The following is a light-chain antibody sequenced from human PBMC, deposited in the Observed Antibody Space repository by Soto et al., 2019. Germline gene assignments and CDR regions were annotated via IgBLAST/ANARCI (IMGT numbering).Light chain of an antibody. Sequence: IRLTHSQSSLSAAGGDRVTITCRSSHGISSYLAWYQQKPGKAPKLLIYAASTLQSGVPSRVSGSGSGTEFTLTISSLQPEDFATYYGQQLNSYPLTVGPGTKVDIK. J-gene: IGKJ3*01. V-gene: IGKV1-9*01. CDR3: QQLNSYPLT. CDR1: HGISSY. CDR2: AAS.